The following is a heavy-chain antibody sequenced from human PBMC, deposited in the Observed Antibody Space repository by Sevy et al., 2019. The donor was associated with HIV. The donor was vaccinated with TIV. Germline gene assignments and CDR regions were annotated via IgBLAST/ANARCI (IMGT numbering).Heavy chain of an antibody. D-gene: IGHD6-19*01. J-gene: IGHJ6*02. CDR3: ARCSGWDQWSYYYYYYGMDV. CDR2: IKQDGSEK. Sequence: GGSLRLSCAASGFTFSSYWMSWVRQAPGKGLEWVANIKQDGSEKYYVDSVKGRFTISRDNAKNSLYLQMNSLRAEDTAVYYCARCSGWDQWSYYYYYYGMDVWGQGTTVTVSS. V-gene: IGHV3-7*01. CDR1: GFTFSSYW.